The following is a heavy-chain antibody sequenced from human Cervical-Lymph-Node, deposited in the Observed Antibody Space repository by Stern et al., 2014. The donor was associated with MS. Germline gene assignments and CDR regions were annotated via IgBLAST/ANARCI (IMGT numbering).Heavy chain of an antibody. CDR1: GYSFNTHW. D-gene: IGHD4-11*01. CDR2: ISPGDSDI. Sequence: EVQLVESGPEVKKPGESLKISCKGSGYSFNTHWTGWVRQMPGKGLEWMGIISPGDSDIRSSPSFQGQVTISTDQSNSTPDLQGSSLKASNAAIYYCARSRYSNDPAWFDSWGQGTLVTVSS. CDR3: ARSRYSNDPAWFDS. V-gene: IGHV5-51*03. J-gene: IGHJ5*01.